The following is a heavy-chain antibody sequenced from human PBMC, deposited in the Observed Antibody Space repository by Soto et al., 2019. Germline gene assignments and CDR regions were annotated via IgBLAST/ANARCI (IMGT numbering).Heavy chain of an antibody. Sequence: ASVKVSYKASGHTFPTSTISWVRQAPGQGPEWMGCIKASSANTNYAQKLQGRVTMTTDTSTSTAYMELRSLRSDDTAVYYCASLKIYCSSTSCYAGRAFDIWGQGTMVTVSS. CDR2: IKASSANT. CDR1: GHTFPTST. V-gene: IGHV1-18*01. CDR3: ASLKIYCSSTSCYAGRAFDI. J-gene: IGHJ3*02. D-gene: IGHD2-2*01.